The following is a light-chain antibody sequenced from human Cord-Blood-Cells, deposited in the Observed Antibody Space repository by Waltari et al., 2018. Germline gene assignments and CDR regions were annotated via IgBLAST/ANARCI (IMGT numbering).Light chain of an antibody. Sequence: DIQMTQSPSTLSASVGDRVTITCRAIKSISSWLAWYQQKPGKAPKLLIYKASSLESGVPSRFSGRGSGTEFTLTISSLQPDDFATYYCQQYNSYSTFGQGTKVEIK. CDR1: KSISSW. J-gene: IGKJ1*01. CDR2: KAS. CDR3: QQYNSYST. V-gene: IGKV1-5*03.